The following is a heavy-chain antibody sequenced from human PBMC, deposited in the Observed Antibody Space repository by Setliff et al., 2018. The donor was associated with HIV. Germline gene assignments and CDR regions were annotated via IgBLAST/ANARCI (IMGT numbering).Heavy chain of an antibody. D-gene: IGHD1-1*01. J-gene: IGHJ2*01. Sequence: ASVKVSCKASGYSFSGHFMVWVRQAPGHGLEWMGWINPESGGTSYAQKFQGRVTMTTDTSITTAFMELHNLTPDDTAVYYCTRGGRVPGHWYFDLWGRGALVTVSS. CDR3: TRGGRVPGHWYFDL. CDR1: GYSFSGHF. CDR2: INPESGGT. V-gene: IGHV1-2*02.